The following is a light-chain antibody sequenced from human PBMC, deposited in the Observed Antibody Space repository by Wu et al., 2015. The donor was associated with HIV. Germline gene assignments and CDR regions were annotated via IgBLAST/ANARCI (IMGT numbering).Light chain of an antibody. V-gene: IGKV3-15*01. J-gene: IGKJ1*01. Sequence: EIALTQSPGTLSLSPGERATLSCRASQSVSSSYLAWYQQKPGQAPRLLIYGASTRATGIPARFSGSGSGTEFTLTISSMQSEDFAVYYCQQYNNWPRTFGQGTKVEIK. CDR3: QQYNNWPRT. CDR2: GAS. CDR1: QSVSSSY.